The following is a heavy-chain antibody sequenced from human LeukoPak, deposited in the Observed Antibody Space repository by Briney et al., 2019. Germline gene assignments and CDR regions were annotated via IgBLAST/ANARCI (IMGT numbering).Heavy chain of an antibody. J-gene: IGHJ5*02. CDR1: GASISSSAYY. V-gene: IGHV4-39*01. CDR3: ARLETSVTEHNWFDP. CDR2: IGGSNYYRGST. D-gene: IGHD3-10*01. Sequence: SQTLSLTCTVSGASISSSAYYWGWIRQPPWKGLEWLGSIGGSNYYRGSTYYNPSLKSRVTIHVDTSKDQFSLKLSSVTAADTAVYYCARLETSVTEHNWFDPWGQGTLVTVSS.